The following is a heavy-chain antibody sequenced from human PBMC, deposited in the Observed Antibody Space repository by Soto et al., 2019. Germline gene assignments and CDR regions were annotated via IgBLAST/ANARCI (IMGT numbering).Heavy chain of an antibody. D-gene: IGHD5-18*01. CDR3: ARDGSNSWYSYDYHGMDV. CDR1: GFTFRTYW. J-gene: IGHJ6*02. Sequence: EVQLVESGGGLVQPGGSLRLSCAASGFTFRTYWLSWVRQVPGKGLEWVANINLDGSEKNYVDSVKGRFTISRDNARNSLYLQMSSLRAEDTALYYCARDGSNSWYSYDYHGMDVWGQGNTVTVSS. CDR2: INLDGSEK. V-gene: IGHV3-7*05.